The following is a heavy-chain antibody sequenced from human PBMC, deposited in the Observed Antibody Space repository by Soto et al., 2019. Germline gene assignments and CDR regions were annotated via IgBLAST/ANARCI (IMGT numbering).Heavy chain of an antibody. CDR2: IYHSGST. Sequence: QVQLQESGPGLVKPSGTLSLTCAVSGGSISSSNWWSWVRQPPGKGLEWIGEIYHSGSTNYNPSLKSRVTISVDKSKNQFSLKLSSVTAAETAVYYCARDWSHVEVVTHRTYNWFDPWGQGTLVTVSS. D-gene: IGHD2-21*02. CDR3: ARDWSHVEVVTHRTYNWFDP. J-gene: IGHJ5*02. V-gene: IGHV4-4*02. CDR1: GGSISSSNW.